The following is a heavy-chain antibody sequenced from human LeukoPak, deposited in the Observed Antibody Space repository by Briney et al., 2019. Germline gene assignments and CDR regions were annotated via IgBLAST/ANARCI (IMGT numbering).Heavy chain of an antibody. CDR3: AKDLRTSTRLFDY. V-gene: IGHV3-23*01. J-gene: IGHJ4*02. CDR1: GFTFSSYG. CDR2: ISGNGGST. D-gene: IGHD3-16*01. Sequence: GGSLRLSCAASGFTFSSYGMSWVRQAPGKGLEWVSAISGNGGSTYYADSVKGRFTISRDNAKNTLYVQMNRLRAEDTAVYYCAKDLRTSTRLFDYWGEGTLVTVSS.